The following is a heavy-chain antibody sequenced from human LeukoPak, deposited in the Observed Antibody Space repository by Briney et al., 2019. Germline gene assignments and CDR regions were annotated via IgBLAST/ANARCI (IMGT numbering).Heavy chain of an antibody. CDR2: ISTDGSQT. J-gene: IGHJ4*02. V-gene: IGHV3-74*01. Sequence: GGSLRLSCEASGFTFSNYWMHWVRQPPGRGLMWVSQISTDGSQTFYADSVKGRFTISRDNAQNTLFLQMDSLRPEDTAVYYCVRSLRSADFWGQGTLVTVSS. CDR1: GFTFSNYW. CDR3: VRSLRSADF.